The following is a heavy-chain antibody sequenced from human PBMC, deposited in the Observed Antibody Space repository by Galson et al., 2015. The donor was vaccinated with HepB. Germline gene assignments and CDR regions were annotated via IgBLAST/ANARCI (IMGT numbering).Heavy chain of an antibody. CDR2: IYSGGST. CDR3: ARQAYSSSWYWFDP. CDR1: GFTVSSNY. V-gene: IGHV3-66*04. Sequence: SLRLSCAASGFTVSSNYMSWVRQAPGKGLEWVSVIYSGGSTYYADSVKGRFTISRDNSKNTLYLQMNSLRAEDTAVYYCARQAYSSSWYWFDPWGQGTLVTVSS. D-gene: IGHD6-13*01. J-gene: IGHJ5*02.